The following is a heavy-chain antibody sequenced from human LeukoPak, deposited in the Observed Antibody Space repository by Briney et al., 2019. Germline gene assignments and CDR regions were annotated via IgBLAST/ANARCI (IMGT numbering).Heavy chain of an antibody. Sequence: SVKVSCKASGGTFSGYAISWVRQAPGQGLEWMGGIIPIFGTANYAQKFQGRVTITTDESTSTAYMELSSLRSEDTAVYYCARALRLGELSFDYWGQGTLVTVSS. J-gene: IGHJ4*02. CDR1: GGTFSGYA. V-gene: IGHV1-69*05. D-gene: IGHD3-16*02. CDR3: ARALRLGELSFDY. CDR2: IIPIFGTA.